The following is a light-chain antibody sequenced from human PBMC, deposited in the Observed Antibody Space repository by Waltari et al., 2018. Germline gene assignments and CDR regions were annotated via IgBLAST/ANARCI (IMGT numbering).Light chain of an antibody. CDR1: SSHVGNFNL. J-gene: IGLJ1*01. CDR2: EVS. V-gene: IGLV2-23*02. CDR3: CSYAGSRTYV. Sequence: QSALTQPASVSGSPGQSITIPCTGTSSHVGNFNLVSWYQPHPGKVPKLIIYEVSKRPSGVSNHFSGSKSGNTASLTISGLRAEDEADYYCCSYAGSRTYVFGTGTKVTVL.